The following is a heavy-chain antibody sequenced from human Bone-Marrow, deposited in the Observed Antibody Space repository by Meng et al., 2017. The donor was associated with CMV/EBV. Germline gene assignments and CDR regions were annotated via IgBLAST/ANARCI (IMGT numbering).Heavy chain of an antibody. Sequence: CKASGYTFIDYYIHWVRQAPGQGLEWMGWINTKSGGTKYAQKFQGSVTMTRETSISTAYLQWSILKASDTAMYYCARSTSDWYGPDFWGQGTLVTVSS. V-gene: IGHV1-2*02. CDR3: ARSTSDWYGPDF. D-gene: IGHD6-19*01. CDR1: GYTFIDYY. CDR2: INTKSGGT. J-gene: IGHJ4*02.